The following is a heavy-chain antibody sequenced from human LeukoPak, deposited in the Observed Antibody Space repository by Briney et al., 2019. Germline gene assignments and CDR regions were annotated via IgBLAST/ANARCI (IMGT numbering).Heavy chain of an antibody. Sequence: GGSLRLSCAASGFTFSSYGMSWVRQAPGKGLEWVSAIGGSGGSTYYADSVKGRFTISRDNSKNTLYLQMNSLRAEDTAVYYCAKSYYGSGTSDYWGQGTLVTVSS. CDR2: IGGSGGST. J-gene: IGHJ4*02. D-gene: IGHD3-10*01. CDR1: GFTFSSYG. CDR3: AKSYYGSGTSDY. V-gene: IGHV3-23*01.